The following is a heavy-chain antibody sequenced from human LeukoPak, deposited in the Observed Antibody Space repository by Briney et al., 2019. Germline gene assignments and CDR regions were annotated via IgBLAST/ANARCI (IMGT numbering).Heavy chain of an antibody. J-gene: IGHJ6*03. CDR3: ARGYYDSSGDNYYYYYMDV. CDR2: IIPIFGTA. CDR1: GGTFSSYA. V-gene: IGHV1-69*05. D-gene: IGHD3-22*01. Sequence: GASVKVSCKASGGTFSSYAISRVRQAPGQGLEWMGRIIPIFGTANYAQKFQGGVTITTDESTSTAYMELSSLRSEDTAVYYCARGYYDSSGDNYYYYYMDVWGKGTTVTVSS.